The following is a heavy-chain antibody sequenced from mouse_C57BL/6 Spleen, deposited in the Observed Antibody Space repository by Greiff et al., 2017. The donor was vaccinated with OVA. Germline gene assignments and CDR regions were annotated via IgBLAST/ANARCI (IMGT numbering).Heavy chain of an antibody. Sequence: ESGPGLVQPSQSLSLTCSVTGYSITSGYYWNWIRQFPGNKLEWMGYISYDGSNNYNPSLKNRISITRDTSKNQFFLKFNSVTTEDTATYDGARRGSSHWYFDVWGTGTTVTVSS. CDR3: ARRGSSHWYFDV. J-gene: IGHJ1*03. CDR2: ISYDGSN. V-gene: IGHV3-6*01. D-gene: IGHD1-1*01. CDR1: GYSITSGYY.